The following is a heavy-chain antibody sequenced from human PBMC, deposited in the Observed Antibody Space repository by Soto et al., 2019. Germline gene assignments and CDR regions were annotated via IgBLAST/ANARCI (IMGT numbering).Heavy chain of an antibody. V-gene: IGHV5-51*01. CDR1: GYSFTNYW. J-gene: IGHJ4*02. CDR3: ARVGPFCSSNSCFDC. Sequence: PGESLKISCKGSGYSFTNYWIGWVRQMPGKGLEWMGIIYPGDSDTRYSPSFQGQVTISADKSISTAYLQWSSLKASDTAMYYCARVGPFCSSNSCFDCWGQGTLVTVSS. D-gene: IGHD2-2*01. CDR2: IYPGDSDT.